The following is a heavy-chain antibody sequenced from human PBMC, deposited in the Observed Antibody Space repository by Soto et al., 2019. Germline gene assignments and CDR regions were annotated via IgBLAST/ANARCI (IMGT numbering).Heavy chain of an antibody. J-gene: IGHJ6*02. Sequence: ASVKVSCKVSGYTLTELSMHWVRQAPGKGLEWMGGFDPEDGTANYAQKFQGRVTITADESTSTAYMELSSLRSEDTAVYYCAIVRRMVRGVTADYYYYGMDVWGQGTTVTVSS. CDR2: FDPEDGTA. D-gene: IGHD3-10*01. V-gene: IGHV1-24*01. CDR3: AIVRRMVRGVTADYYYYGMDV. CDR1: GYTLTELS.